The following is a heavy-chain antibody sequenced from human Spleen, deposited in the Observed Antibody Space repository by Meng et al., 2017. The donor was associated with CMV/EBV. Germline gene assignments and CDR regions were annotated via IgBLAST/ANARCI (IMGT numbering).Heavy chain of an antibody. CDR2: ISWNSGSI. D-gene: IGHD5-18*01. J-gene: IGHJ6*02. CDR3: ASGYSYGYYYYYGMDV. Sequence: GGSLRLSCAASGFTFDDYAMHWVRQAPGKGLEWVSGISWNSGSIGYADSVKGRFTISRDNSKNTLYLQMNSLRAEDTAVYYCASGYSYGYYYYYGMDVWGQGTTVTVSS. CDR1: GFTFDDYA. V-gene: IGHV3-9*01.